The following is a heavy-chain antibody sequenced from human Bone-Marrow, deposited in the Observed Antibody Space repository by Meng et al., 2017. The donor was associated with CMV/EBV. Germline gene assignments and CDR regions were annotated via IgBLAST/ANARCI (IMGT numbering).Heavy chain of an antibody. CDR3: AGAKGGTYYYGMHV. CDR1: GGTFSSYA. CDR2: IIPIFGTP. Sequence: SVKVSCKASGGTFSSYAIGWVRQAPGQGLEWMGGIIPIFGTPNYAQKFQGRVTITTDEPTSTAYMELSRLRSEDTAVYYCAGAKGGTYYYGMHVWGQGTTVTVSS. D-gene: IGHD3-16*01. J-gene: IGHJ6*02. V-gene: IGHV1-69*05.